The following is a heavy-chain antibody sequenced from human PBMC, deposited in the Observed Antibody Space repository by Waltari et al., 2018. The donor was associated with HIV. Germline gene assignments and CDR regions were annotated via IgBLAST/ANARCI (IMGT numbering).Heavy chain of an antibody. CDR2: IYYRGDT. D-gene: IGHD7-27*01. V-gene: IGHV4-39*01. Sequence: QLQLQESGPGLVKPSETLSLTCTVSGGSISTSSYYWGWIRRPPGKGLESIGNIYYRGDTFYNSSLNSRVTMSVDTSRNQFSLNLSSVTAADTAVYYCARVARRGLVWGSPWYYGMDVWGQGTTVTVSS. J-gene: IGHJ6*02. CDR1: GGSISTSSYY. CDR3: ARVARRGLVWGSPWYYGMDV.